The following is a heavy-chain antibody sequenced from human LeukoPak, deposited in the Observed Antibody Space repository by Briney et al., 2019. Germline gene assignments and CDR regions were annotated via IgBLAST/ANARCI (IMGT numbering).Heavy chain of an antibody. CDR3: AKDSSTGDYYMDV. CDR1: GFTFDDHT. V-gene: IGHV3-43*01. Sequence: GGSLRLSCAASGFTFDDHTMHWVRQAPGKGLEWVSLISWDGGSKYYADSVKGRFTTSRDNSKNSLYLQMNSLRTEDTALYYCAKDSSTGDYYMDVWGKGTTVTVSS. D-gene: IGHD2-2*01. J-gene: IGHJ6*03. CDR2: ISWDGGSK.